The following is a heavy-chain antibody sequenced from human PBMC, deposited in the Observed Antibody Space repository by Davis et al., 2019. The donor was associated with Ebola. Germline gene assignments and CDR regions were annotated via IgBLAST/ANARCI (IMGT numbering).Heavy chain of an antibody. CDR1: GASITNDGYY. CDR3: ARNLTANDNCFEL. D-gene: IGHD3-9*01. V-gene: IGHV4-31*03. J-gene: IGHJ5*02. Sequence: SETLSLTCTVSGASITNDGYYWTWIRQHPGKGLDWIGYIYFNGKTYYKPYLESRVIMSVDRSKSQFSLKLSSVTAADTAIYYCARNLTANDNCFELWGQGTLVTVSS. CDR2: IYFNGKT.